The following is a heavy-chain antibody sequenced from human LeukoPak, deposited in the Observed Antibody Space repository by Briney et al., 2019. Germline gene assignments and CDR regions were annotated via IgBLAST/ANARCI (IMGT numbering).Heavy chain of an antibody. J-gene: IGHJ2*01. V-gene: IGHV4-34*01. D-gene: IGHD1-20*01. CDR2: INHSGST. CDR3: ARGPRYGNNWFWYFDL. CDR1: GGSFSDYY. Sequence: PSETLSLTCAVYGGSFSDYYWSWIRQPPGKGLEWIGEINHSGSTNYNPSLKSRVTISVDTSKNQFSLKLSSVTAADTAVYYCARGPRYGNNWFWYFDLWGRGTLVTVYS.